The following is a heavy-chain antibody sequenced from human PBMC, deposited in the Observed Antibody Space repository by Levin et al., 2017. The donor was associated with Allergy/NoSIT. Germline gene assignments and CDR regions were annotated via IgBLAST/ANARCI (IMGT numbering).Heavy chain of an antibody. V-gene: IGHV3-23*01. J-gene: IGHJ3*01. CDR3: AKKQAGTSGFSFDV. D-gene: IGHD6-19*01. CDR1: GFAFGDYA. CDR2: ITGGGSDT. Sequence: AGGSLRLSCAASGFAFGDYAMTWVRQAPGKGLEWVSDITGGGSDTWYGDSVKGRFTVSRDNSKDMLYLELNRLRVEDTGIYYCAKKQAGTSGFSFDVWGQGTTVTVSS.